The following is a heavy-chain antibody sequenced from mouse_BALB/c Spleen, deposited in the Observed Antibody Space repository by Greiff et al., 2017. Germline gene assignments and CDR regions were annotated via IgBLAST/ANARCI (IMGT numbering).Heavy chain of an antibody. V-gene: IGHV7-1*02. CDR3: ARDTVAHWYFDV. J-gene: IGHJ1*01. D-gene: IGHD1-1*01. CDR1: GFTFSDFY. CDR2: SRNKANDYTT. Sequence: EVKVVESGGGLVQPGGSLRLSCATSGFTFSDFYMAWVRQPPGKRLEWIAASRNKANDYTTEYSASVKGRFIVSRDTSQSILYLQMNALRAEDTAIYYCARDTVAHWYFDVWGAGTTVTVSS.